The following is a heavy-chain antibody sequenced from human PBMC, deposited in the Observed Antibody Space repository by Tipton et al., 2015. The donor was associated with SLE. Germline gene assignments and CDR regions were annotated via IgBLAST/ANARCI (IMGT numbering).Heavy chain of an antibody. J-gene: IGHJ2*01. V-gene: IGHV4-39*07. CDR2: IYYSGST. CDR3: ARGGPPWIQLWYLWYFDL. CDR1: GGSISSSSYY. D-gene: IGHD5-18*01. Sequence: TLSLTCTVSGGSISSSSYYWGWIRQPPGKGLEWIGSIYYSGSTYYNPSLKSRVTISVDTSKNQFSLKLCSVTAADTAVYYCARGGPPWIQLWYLWYFDLWGRGTLVTVSS.